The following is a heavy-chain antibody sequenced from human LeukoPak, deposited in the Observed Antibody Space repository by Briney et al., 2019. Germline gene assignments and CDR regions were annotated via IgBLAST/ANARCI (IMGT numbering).Heavy chain of an antibody. V-gene: IGHV3-9*01. CDR1: GFTFDDYA. D-gene: IGHD3-10*01. CDR2: ISWNSGSI. J-gene: IGHJ4*02. CDR3: ARDTMVRGVTFDY. Sequence: PGGSLRLSCAASGFTFDDYAMHWVRQAPGKGLEWVSGISWNSGSIGYADSVKGRFTISRDNAKNSLYLQMNSLRAEDTAVSYCARDTMVRGVTFDYWGQGTLVTVSS.